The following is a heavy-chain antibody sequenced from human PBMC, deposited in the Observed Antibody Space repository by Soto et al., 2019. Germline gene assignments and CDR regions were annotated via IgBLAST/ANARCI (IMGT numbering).Heavy chain of an antibody. CDR3: AREPATAKPEGVDF. J-gene: IGHJ4*02. CDR2: INPNSGGT. CDR1: GYTFSDYY. V-gene: IGHV1-2*02. Sequence: ASVKVSCKASGYTFSDYYIHWVRQAPGQGLEWMGWINPNSGGTKYAPKFQGGVTMTRDTPITTAYMELSRLRSGDTAVYYCAREPATAKPEGVDFWGQGTLVTVSS. D-gene: IGHD1-1*01.